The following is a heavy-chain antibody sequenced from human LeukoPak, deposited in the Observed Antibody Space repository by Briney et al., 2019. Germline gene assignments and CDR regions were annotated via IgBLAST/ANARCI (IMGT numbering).Heavy chain of an antibody. D-gene: IGHD3-10*01. V-gene: IGHV3-7*01. CDR1: GFTFSDHW. Sequence: GGSLRLSCAASGFTFSDHWMSWVRQAPGKGLEWVANINEDGSDKYYVDSVKGRFTISRDNVKNSLYLQMNSLRAEDTAVYYCARDSSITLFRGVKDYWGQGTLVTVSS. J-gene: IGHJ4*02. CDR3: ARDSSITLFRGVKDY. CDR2: INEDGSDK.